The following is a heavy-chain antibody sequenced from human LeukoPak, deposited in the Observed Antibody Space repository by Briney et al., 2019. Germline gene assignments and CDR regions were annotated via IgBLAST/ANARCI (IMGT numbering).Heavy chain of an antibody. CDR2: ISSSSSYI. Sequence: GGSLRLSCAASGFTFSSYSMNWVRQAPGKGLEWVSSISSSSSYIYYADSVKGRFTISRDNAKNSLYLQMNSLRAEDTAVYYCARERVGYSYGATCFDYWGQGTLVTVAS. CDR1: GFTFSSYS. V-gene: IGHV3-21*01. J-gene: IGHJ4*02. CDR3: ARERVGYSYGATCFDY. D-gene: IGHD5-18*01.